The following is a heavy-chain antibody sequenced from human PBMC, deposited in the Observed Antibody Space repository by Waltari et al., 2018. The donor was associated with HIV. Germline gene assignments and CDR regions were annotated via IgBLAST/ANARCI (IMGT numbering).Heavy chain of an antibody. V-gene: IGHV1-2*02. J-gene: IGHJ4*02. CDR1: GYTFTDNY. CDR3: AREGRSSQKLHFDS. CDR2: INPHNEGT. Sequence: QVLLAQSGAEVQKPGASVKVSCKTSGYTFTDNYIHGVRQAPGQGLAWVGWINPHNEGTVFAHKFQGRVTMTRDTSIHSAYMELTRLHSDDTGVYYCAREGRSSQKLHFDSWGQGTLVTVSS. D-gene: IGHD3-10*01.